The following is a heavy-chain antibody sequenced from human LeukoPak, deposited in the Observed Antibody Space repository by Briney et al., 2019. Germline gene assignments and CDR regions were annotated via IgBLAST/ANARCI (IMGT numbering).Heavy chain of an antibody. V-gene: IGHV4-4*07. CDR3: ARQIASAGTAGFDF. CDR2: IYSTGST. Sequence: SETLSLTCTVSGGSISSYYWSWTRQPAGKGLEWTGRIYSTGSTNYNPSLKSRVTMSVDTSKNQFSLRLRSVTAADTAVYYCARQIASAGTAGFDFWGQGALVTVSS. D-gene: IGHD6-13*01. CDR1: GGSISSYY. J-gene: IGHJ4*02.